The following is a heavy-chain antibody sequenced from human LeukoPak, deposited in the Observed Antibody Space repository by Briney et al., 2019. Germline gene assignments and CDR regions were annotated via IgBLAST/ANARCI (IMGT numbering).Heavy chain of an antibody. V-gene: IGHV4-61*02. CDR2: IYTSGST. Sequence: SETLSLTCTVSGGYISSGSYYWRWIRQPAGKGLEWIGRIYTSGSTNYHPSLKSQVTISVDTSKNQFSLKLSSVTAADTAVYYCAYGYNLAYWGQGTLVTVSS. J-gene: IGHJ4*02. CDR3: AYGYNLAY. CDR1: GGYISSGSYY. D-gene: IGHD5-24*01.